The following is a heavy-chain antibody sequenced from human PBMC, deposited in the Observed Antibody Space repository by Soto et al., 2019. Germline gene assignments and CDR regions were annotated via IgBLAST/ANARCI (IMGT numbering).Heavy chain of an antibody. CDR3: ARSGYDCAFDI. V-gene: IGHV4-59*01. D-gene: IGHD5-12*01. J-gene: IGHJ3*02. CDR1: GGSISSYY. CDR2: ICNSGST. Sequence: SETLSLTCTVSGGSISSYYWSWIRQPPGKGLEWIGYICNSGSTNYNPSLKSRVTISVDTSKNQFSLKVNSVTAADTAVYYCARSGYDCAFDIWGQGTMVTVSS.